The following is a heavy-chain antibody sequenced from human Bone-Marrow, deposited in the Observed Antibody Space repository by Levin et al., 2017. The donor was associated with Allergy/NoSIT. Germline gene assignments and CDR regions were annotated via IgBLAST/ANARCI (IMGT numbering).Heavy chain of an antibody. CDR2: ISPYNGNT. Sequence: GGSLRLSCKASGYTFTSYGITWVRQAPGQGLECMGWISPYNGNTNYAQKFQGRLTMTTDTSTSTAYMELRSLRSDDTALYYCARGRTGLDAFDIWGQGTMVTVSP. CDR1: GYTFTSYG. D-gene: IGHD1-14*01. V-gene: IGHV1-18*01. J-gene: IGHJ3*02. CDR3: ARGRTGLDAFDI.